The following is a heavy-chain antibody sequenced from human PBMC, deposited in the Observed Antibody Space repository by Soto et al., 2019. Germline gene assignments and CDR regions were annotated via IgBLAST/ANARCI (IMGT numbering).Heavy chain of an antibody. Sequence: PXESLKISFQGSGYSFASYWISWVSQMPGKGLEWMGRIDPSDSYTNYSPSFQGHVTISADKSISTAYLQWSSLKASDTAMYYCARQSGYDLQFDYWGQGTLLSVSS. V-gene: IGHV5-10-1*01. CDR3: ARQSGYDLQFDY. D-gene: IGHD5-12*01. CDR2: IDPSDSYT. CDR1: GYSFASYW. J-gene: IGHJ4*02.